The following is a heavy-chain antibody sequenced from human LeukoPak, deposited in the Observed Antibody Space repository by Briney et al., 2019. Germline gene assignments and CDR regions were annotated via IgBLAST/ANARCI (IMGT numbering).Heavy chain of an antibody. Sequence: GASVKVSCKASGYSLTTYYMHWVRQAPGQGLEWMGWINPNSGGTNYAQKFQGWVTMTRDTSISTAYMELSRLRSDDTAVYYCARELTENYYYYYGMDVWGQGTTVAVSS. CDR2: INPNSGGT. V-gene: IGHV1-2*04. CDR3: ARELTENYYYYYGMDV. D-gene: IGHD1-14*01. J-gene: IGHJ6*02. CDR1: GYSLTTYY.